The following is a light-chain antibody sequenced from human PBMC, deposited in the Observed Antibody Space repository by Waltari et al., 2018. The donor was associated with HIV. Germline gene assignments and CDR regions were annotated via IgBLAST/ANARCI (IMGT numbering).Light chain of an antibody. V-gene: IGLV2-11*01. Sequence: QSALTQPRSVPGSPGQSVTISCRGSSTDIGAYNYVSCYQQHPGQVPKLVIFDVSKRPSGLPDRFAGSKCGNAASLTIAGRHAEDEADYCCCSYAGTYAWVFGGGTRLTVL. J-gene: IGLJ2*01. CDR1: STDIGAYNY. CDR2: DVS. CDR3: CSYAGTYAWV.